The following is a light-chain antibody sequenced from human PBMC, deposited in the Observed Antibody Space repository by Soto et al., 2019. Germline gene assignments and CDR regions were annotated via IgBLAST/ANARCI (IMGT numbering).Light chain of an antibody. CDR3: QQYKTYPPT. CDR1: QGIRSD. Sequence: DIQMTQSPSSLSASVGDRATITCRASQGIRSDLGWFQQKPGKAPKRLMYAASSLQSGVPSRFSGSGSGTEFTLTISSLQPEDFTTYYCQQYKTYPPTFGQGTKLEIK. V-gene: IGKV1-17*01. J-gene: IGKJ2*01. CDR2: AAS.